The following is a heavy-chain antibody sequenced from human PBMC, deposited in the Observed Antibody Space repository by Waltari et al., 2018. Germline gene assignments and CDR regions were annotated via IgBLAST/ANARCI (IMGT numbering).Heavy chain of an antibody. V-gene: IGHV4-4*07. CDR2: IYTSGST. J-gene: IGHJ3*02. CDR1: GGSISSYY. CDR3: ARGRLDTAMVDAFDI. Sequence: QVQLQESGPGLVKPSETLSLTCTVSGGSISSYYWSWIRQPAGKGLEWIGRIYTSGSTNYNPSLKSRVTMSVDTSKNQFSLKLSSVTAADTAVYYCARGRLDTAMVDAFDIWGQGTMVTVSS. D-gene: IGHD5-18*01.